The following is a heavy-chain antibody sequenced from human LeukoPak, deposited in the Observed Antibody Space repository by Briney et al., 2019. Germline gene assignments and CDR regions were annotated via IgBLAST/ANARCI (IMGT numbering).Heavy chain of an antibody. CDR2: IKQDGSEK. CDR1: GFTFSTYT. V-gene: IGHV3-7*01. CDR3: AREHVLLWFGELHLDY. J-gene: IGHJ4*02. D-gene: IGHD3-10*01. Sequence: GGSLRLSCAASGFTFSTYTMSWVRQAPGKGLEWVANIKQDGSEKYYVDSVKGRFTISRDNAKNSLYLQMNSLRAEDTAVYYCAREHVLLWFGELHLDYWGQGTLVTVSS.